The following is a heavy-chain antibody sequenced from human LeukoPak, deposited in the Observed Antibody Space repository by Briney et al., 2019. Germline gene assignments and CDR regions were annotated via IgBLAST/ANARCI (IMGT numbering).Heavy chain of an antibody. Sequence: PGGSLRLSCAASGFTFINYAMSWVRQAPGEGLEWVSGLSESGGDTIYADSVKGRFTISRDNSKNTLFLQMNSLRAEDTAVYYCARGAAGVAATRFDPWGQGTLVTVSS. CDR1: GFTFINYA. V-gene: IGHV3-23*01. CDR3: ARGAAGVAATRFDP. D-gene: IGHD2-15*01. J-gene: IGHJ5*02. CDR2: LSESGGDT.